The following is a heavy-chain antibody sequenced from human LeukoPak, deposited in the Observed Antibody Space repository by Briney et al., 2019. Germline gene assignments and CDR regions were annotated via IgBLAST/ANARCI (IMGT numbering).Heavy chain of an antibody. D-gene: IGHD5-18*01. J-gene: IGHJ4*02. CDR3: ARVLGVDTAMINYFDY. CDR2: ISAYNGNT. V-gene: IGHV1-18*01. CDR1: GYTFTSYG. Sequence: ASVKVSCKASGYTFTSYGISWVRQAPGQGLEWMGWISAYNGNTNYAQKLKGRVTMTTDTSTSTAYMELRSLRSDDTAVYYCARVLGVDTAMINYFDYWGQGTLVTVSS.